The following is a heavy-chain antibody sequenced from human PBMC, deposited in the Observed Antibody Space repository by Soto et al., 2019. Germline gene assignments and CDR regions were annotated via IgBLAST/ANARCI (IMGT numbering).Heavy chain of an antibody. CDR1: GGTFSSYA. J-gene: IGHJ4*02. CDR2: IIPIFGTA. D-gene: IGHD3-22*01. CDR3: ASARFWDSSGYSIRTGPIFDY. Sequence: AASVKVSCKASGGTFSSYAISWVRQAPGQGLEWMGGIIPIFGTANYAQKFQGRVTITADESTSTAYMELSSLRSEDTAVYYCASARFWDSSGYSIRTGPIFDYWGQGTLVTVSS. V-gene: IGHV1-69*13.